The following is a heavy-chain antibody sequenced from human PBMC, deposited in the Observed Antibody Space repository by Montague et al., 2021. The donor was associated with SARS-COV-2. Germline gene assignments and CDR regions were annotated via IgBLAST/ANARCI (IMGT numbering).Heavy chain of an antibody. D-gene: IGHD5-12*01. Sequence: SETLSLTCTVSGGSISRYFWNWIRQTPGKGLEWMGYVHFVGGTYYNPSLQSRVTISVDTSKNQFSLKLTSVTAADAAVYWCARDVGKGFSGYETEGGFDYWGQGTLVSVSS. J-gene: IGHJ4*02. CDR2: VHFVGGT. CDR3: ARDVGKGFSGYETEGGFDY. CDR1: GGSISRYF. V-gene: IGHV4-59*12.